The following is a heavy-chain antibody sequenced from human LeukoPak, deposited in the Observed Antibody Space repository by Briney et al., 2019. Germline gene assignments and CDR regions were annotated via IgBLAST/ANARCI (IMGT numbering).Heavy chain of an antibody. D-gene: IGHD2-15*01. V-gene: IGHV3-21*01. J-gene: IGHJ5*02. CDR3: ARGADGVSSNSRGWFDP. CDR2: ISTSSSYI. Sequence: GALRLSCTASGFTFSSYSMNWVRQAPGKGLEWVSSISTSSSYIYYADSVKGRFTISRDNARNSLYLQMNTLRAEDTAVYSCARGADGVSSNSRGWFDPWGQGTLVTVSS. CDR1: GFTFSSYS.